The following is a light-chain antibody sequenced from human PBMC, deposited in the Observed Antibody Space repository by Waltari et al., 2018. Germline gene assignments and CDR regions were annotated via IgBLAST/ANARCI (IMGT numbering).Light chain of an antibody. CDR1: QSLLHRNGNNY. CDR3: MQSLQTLWT. Sequence: DIVVTQSPLSLPVPPGGPASISCRSSQSLLHRNGNNYLDEYLQKPGQSPQLLIYLGSNRASGVPDRFSGSGSGTDFTLRISRVEAEDVGVYYCMQSLQTLWTFGPGTKVEIK. V-gene: IGKV2-28*01. J-gene: IGKJ1*01. CDR2: LGS.